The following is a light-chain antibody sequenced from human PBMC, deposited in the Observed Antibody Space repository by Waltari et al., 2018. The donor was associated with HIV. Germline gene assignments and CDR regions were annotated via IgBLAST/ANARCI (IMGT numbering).Light chain of an antibody. V-gene: IGLV2-14*01. CDR1: SSDVGGYNY. CDR2: EVS. CDR3: SSYTSSTLEV. Sequence: QSALTQPASVSGSPGQSITISCTGTSSDVGGYNYVSWYQQHPGKAPKLVIYEVSHRPSGVSNRFSGSKSGNTASLTISGLQAEDEADYYCSSYTSSTLEVFGTGTKVTVL. J-gene: IGLJ1*01.